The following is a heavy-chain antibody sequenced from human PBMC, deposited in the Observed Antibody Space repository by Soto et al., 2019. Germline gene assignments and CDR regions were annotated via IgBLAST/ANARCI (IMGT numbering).Heavy chain of an antibody. CDR1: GGSVSSGSCS. Sequence: SETLSLTGTVSGGSVSSGSCSWSWIRQAPGKGLEWIGYIYYIGSTNYNTSLKSRVTISVDTSKKQFSLKLSSVTAADTAVYHLARGPMGGYDCGSGRLYYFDYGGLRTLVHV. CDR3: ARGPMGGYDCGSGRLYYFDY. D-gene: IGHD3-3*01. V-gene: IGHV4-61*01. CDR2: IYYIGST. J-gene: IGHJ4*02.